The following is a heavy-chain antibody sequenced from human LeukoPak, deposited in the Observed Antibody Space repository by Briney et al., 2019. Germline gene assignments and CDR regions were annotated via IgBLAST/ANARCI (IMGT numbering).Heavy chain of an antibody. Sequence: GGSLRLSCTTSGFTFGGYAMSWVRQAPGKGLEWVGSIRSKAHGGTTEYAASVKGRFTVSRDDSKSIAYLQMNSLRTEDTAVYYCTRDLGGATYSWGQGTLVTVSS. CDR1: GFTFGGYA. CDR2: IRSKAHGGTT. V-gene: IGHV3-49*04. CDR3: TRDLGGATYS. J-gene: IGHJ4*02. D-gene: IGHD1-26*01.